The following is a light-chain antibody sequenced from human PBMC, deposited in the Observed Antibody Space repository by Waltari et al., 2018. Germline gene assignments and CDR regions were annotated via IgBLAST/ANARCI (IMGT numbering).Light chain of an antibody. CDR1: QSVSRY. CDR3: QQRSNWPYT. Sequence: EIVLTQSPATLSLSPGERATLSCRASQSVSRYLAWYQQKPGQAPRLLIYDASNRATDIPARFSGSGSGTDFTLTISSLEPEDFAVYYCQQRSNWPYTFGQGTKLEIK. V-gene: IGKV3-11*01. CDR2: DAS. J-gene: IGKJ2*01.